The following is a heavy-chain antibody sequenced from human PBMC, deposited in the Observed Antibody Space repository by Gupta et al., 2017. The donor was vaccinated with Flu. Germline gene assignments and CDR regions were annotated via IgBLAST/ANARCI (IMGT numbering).Heavy chain of an antibody. CDR3: VREPALLDY. CDR1: GYYFNSQG. Sequence: QVQLVQSGSEFKKPRASVKVSCKASGYYFNSQGISWVRQAPGQGLEWMGWINTKSGNPTYAQAFTGRFVFSLDTSVTTAYLDVTSLKAEDTAVYYCVREPALLDYWGQRTLVTVSS. CDR2: INTKSGNP. V-gene: IGHV7-4-1*02. J-gene: IGHJ4*02.